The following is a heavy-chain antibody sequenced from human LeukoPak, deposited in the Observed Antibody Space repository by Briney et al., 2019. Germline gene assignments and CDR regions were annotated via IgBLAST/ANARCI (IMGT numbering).Heavy chain of an antibody. D-gene: IGHD6-19*01. CDR1: GYTFTSYD. CDR2: MNPNSGNT. Sequence: ASVKVSCKASGYTFTSYDINWVRQATGQGLEWMGWMNPNSGNTGYAQKFQGKVTMTRNTSISTAYMELSSLRSEDTAVYYYARVGSVGGTGWFDPWGQGTLVTVSS. CDR3: ARVGSVGGTGWFDP. V-gene: IGHV1-8*01. J-gene: IGHJ5*02.